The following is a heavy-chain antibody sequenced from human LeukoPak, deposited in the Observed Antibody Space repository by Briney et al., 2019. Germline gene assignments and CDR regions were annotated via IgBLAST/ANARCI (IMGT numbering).Heavy chain of an antibody. J-gene: IGHJ4*02. Sequence: PGGSLRLSCAASGFTVSSNYMSWVRQAPGKGLEWVSVIYSGGSTYYADSVKGRFTISRDNSKNTLYLQMNSLRAEDTAVYYCARGPLLWFGELLPHFGYWGQGTLVTVSS. CDR2: IYSGGST. V-gene: IGHV3-66*01. D-gene: IGHD3-10*01. CDR3: ARGPLLWFGELLPHFGY. CDR1: GFTVSSNY.